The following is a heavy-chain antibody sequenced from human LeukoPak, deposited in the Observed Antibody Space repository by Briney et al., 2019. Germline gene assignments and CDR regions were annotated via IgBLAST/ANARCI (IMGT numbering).Heavy chain of an antibody. CDR1: GYIFTNYW. CDR3: ARPNITSYYDSRGYDAFDV. CDR2: IYPRYSDT. J-gene: IGHJ3*01. Sequence: GESLKISCKASGYIFTNYWIGLVRHMPGKGLEWMVIIYPRYSDTRYRPSFQGQVTVSADKSVRTAYLQWSSLKASDTAMYYCARPNITSYYDSRGYDAFDVWGQGTMVTVPS. V-gene: IGHV5-51*01. D-gene: IGHD3-22*01.